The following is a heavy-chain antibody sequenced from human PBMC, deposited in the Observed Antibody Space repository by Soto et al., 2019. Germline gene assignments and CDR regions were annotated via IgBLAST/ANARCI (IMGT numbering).Heavy chain of an antibody. CDR2: ISYDGSNK. CDR1: GFTFSSYA. J-gene: IGHJ5*02. CDR3: ALLPHIGSWSSTYSYRTWFDP. V-gene: IGHV3-30-3*01. D-gene: IGHD6-13*01. Sequence: PGGSLRLSCAASGFTFSSYAMHWVRQAPGKGLEWVAVISYDGSNKYYADSVKGRFTISRDNSKNTLYLQMNSLRSEDTAVYYCALLPHIGSWSSTYSYRTWFDPWGQGTLVTVSS.